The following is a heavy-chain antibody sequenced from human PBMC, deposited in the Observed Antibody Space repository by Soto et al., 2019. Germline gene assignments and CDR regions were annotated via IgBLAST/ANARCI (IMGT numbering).Heavy chain of an antibody. CDR2: IDPSDSYA. CDR1: GYSFTSYW. D-gene: IGHD3-22*01. CDR3: ERPKDFYYDSSGA. Sequence: PGESLKISCKGSGYSFTSYWISWVRQMPAKGLEWMGRIDPSDSYANYSPSFQGHVTFSADKSISTAYLQWSSLRASDTAMYYCERPKDFYYDSSGAWGQGTLVTVSS. J-gene: IGHJ5*02. V-gene: IGHV5-10-1*01.